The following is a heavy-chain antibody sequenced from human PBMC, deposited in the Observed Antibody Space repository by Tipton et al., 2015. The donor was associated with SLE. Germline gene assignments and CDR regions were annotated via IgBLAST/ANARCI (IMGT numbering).Heavy chain of an antibody. V-gene: IGHV4-39*07. Sequence: TLSLTCTVSGGSISSGSYYWGWIRQPPGKGLEWIGSIYYSGSTYYNPSLKSRVTISVDTSKNQFSLKLSSVTAADTAVYYCAREYSSSSGAFDIWGQGTMVTVSS. J-gene: IGHJ3*02. D-gene: IGHD6-13*01. CDR3: AREYSSSSGAFDI. CDR2: IYYSGST. CDR1: GGSISSGSYY.